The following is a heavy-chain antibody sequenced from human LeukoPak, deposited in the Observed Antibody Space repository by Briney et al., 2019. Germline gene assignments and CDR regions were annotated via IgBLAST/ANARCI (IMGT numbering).Heavy chain of an antibody. Sequence: GGSVRLSCAASGFTFSDYYMSWIRQAAGKGLDWVSYISSSGSSIYYADSVKGRFTISRDNAKNSLYLQMNSLRAEDTAVYYCARDLSYYDSSPRGYGGQGTLVTVSS. CDR3: ARDLSYYDSSPRGY. CDR2: ISSSGSSI. V-gene: IGHV3-11*01. J-gene: IGHJ4*02. CDR1: GFTFSDYY. D-gene: IGHD3-22*01.